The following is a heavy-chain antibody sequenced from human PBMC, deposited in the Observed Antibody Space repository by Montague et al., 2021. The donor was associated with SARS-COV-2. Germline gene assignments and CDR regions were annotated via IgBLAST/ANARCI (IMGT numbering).Heavy chain of an antibody. CDR2: ISYDGSNK. CDR3: AKDRQYCSSTSCYNYGYYYYYMDD. D-gene: IGHD2-2*02. CDR1: GFPFSSYG. V-gene: IGHV3-30*18. Sequence: SLSLSFSASGFPFSSYGMHWVRQAPGKGLEWVAVISYDGSNKYYADSVKGRFTISRDNSKNTLYLQMNSLRAEDTAVYYCAKDRQYCSSTSCYNYGYYYYYMDDWGKGTTVNGSS. J-gene: IGHJ6*03.